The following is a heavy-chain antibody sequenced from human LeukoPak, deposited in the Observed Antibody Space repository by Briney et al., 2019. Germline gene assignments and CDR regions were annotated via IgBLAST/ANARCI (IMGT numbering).Heavy chain of an antibody. J-gene: IGHJ4*02. D-gene: IGHD3-22*01. CDR2: IYYSGST. V-gene: IGHV4-39*07. Sequence: SETLSLTCTVSGGSISSSSYYWGWIRQPPGKGLEWIGSIYYSGSTYYNPSLKSRVTISVDTSKNQFSLKLSSVTAADTAVYYCARAVLDSSGYYYEYYFDYWGQGTLVTVSS. CDR3: ARAVLDSSGYYYEYYFDY. CDR1: GGSISSSSYY.